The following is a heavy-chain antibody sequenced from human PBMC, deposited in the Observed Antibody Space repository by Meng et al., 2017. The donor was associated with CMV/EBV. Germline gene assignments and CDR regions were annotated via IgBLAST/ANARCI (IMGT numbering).Heavy chain of an antibody. CDR3: ARGVGATGKADY. CDR1: GGSFSGYY. CDR2: INHSGST. J-gene: IGHJ4*02. V-gene: IGHV4-34*01. Sequence: QVQPQQWGAGLLKPSETLSLTCAAYGGSFSGYYWSWIRQPPGKGLEWIGEINHSGSTNYNPSLKSRVTISVDTSKNQFSLKLSSVTAADTAVYYCARGVGATGKADYWGQGTLVTVFS. D-gene: IGHD1-26*01.